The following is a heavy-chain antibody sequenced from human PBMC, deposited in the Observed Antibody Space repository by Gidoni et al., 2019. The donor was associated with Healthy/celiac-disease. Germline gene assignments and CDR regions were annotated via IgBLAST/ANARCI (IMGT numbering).Heavy chain of an antibody. D-gene: IGHD3-16*02. Sequence: QVQLQESGPGLVKPSQTLSLTCTVSGGSISSGSYYWSWIRQPAGKGLEWIGRIYTSGSTNDNPSLKSRVTISVDTSKNQCSLKLSSVTAADTAVYYCARAGMITFGGVIVQYYYYGMDVWGQGTTVTVSS. V-gene: IGHV4-61*02. J-gene: IGHJ6*02. CDR2: IYTSGST. CDR3: ARAGMITFGGVIVQYYYYGMDV. CDR1: GGSISSGSYY.